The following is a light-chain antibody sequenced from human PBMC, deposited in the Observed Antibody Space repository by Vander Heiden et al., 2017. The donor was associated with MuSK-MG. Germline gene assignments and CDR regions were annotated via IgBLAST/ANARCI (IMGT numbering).Light chain of an antibody. Sequence: QSALTQPRSVSGSPGQSVTISCTGTSSDVGGYNFVSWYQQHPDKAPTLVIYDVTKRPSGVPDRFSGSKSGGTASLTISGLQADDDADYYCCSYAGTSTFVVFGGGTKLTVL. J-gene: IGLJ2*01. V-gene: IGLV2-11*01. CDR1: SSDVGGYNF. CDR2: DVT. CDR3: CSYAGTSTFVV.